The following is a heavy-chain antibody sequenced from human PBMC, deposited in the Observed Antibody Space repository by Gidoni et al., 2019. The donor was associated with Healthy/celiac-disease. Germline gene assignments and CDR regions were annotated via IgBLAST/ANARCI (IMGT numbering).Heavy chain of an antibody. V-gene: IGHV3-21*01. Sequence: EVQLVESGGGLVKPGGSMRLSCGASGFTFSSYSMNWVRQAPGKGLVWFSSISSSSSYIYYADSVKGRFTISRDNAKNSLYLQMNSLRAEDTAVYYGARRPVAGTVDYWGQGTLVTVSS. J-gene: IGHJ4*02. CDR3: ARRPVAGTVDY. CDR1: GFTFSSYS. CDR2: ISSSSSYI. D-gene: IGHD6-19*01.